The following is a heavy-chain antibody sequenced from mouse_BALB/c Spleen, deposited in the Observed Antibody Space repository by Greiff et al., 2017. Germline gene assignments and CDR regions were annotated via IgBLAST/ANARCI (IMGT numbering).Heavy chain of an antibody. D-gene: IGHD1-1*01. V-gene: IGHV1-5*01. J-gene: IGHJ2*01. CDR2: IYPGNSDT. CDR1: GYTFTSYW. Sequence: VHVKQSGTVLARPGASVKMSCKASGYTFTSYWMHWVKQRPGQGLEWIGAIYPGNSDTSYNQKFKGKAKLTAVTSTSTAYMELSSLTNEDSAVYYCTRSEITTVFDYWGQGTTLTVSS. CDR3: TRSEITTVFDY.